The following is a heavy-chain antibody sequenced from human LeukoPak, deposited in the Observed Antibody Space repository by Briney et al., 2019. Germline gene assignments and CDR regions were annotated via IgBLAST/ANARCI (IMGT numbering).Heavy chain of an antibody. CDR2: ISYDGSNK. V-gene: IGHV3-30*18. J-gene: IGHJ4*02. CDR1: EFTFSSYG. Sequence: PGGSLRLSCAASEFTFSSYGMHWVRQAPGKGLEWVAVISYDGSNKYYADSVKGRFTISRDNSKNTLYLQMNSLRAEDTAVYYCAKIDYTLVVPAAIDYWGQGTLVTVSS. D-gene: IGHD2-2*01. CDR3: AKIDYTLVVPAAIDY.